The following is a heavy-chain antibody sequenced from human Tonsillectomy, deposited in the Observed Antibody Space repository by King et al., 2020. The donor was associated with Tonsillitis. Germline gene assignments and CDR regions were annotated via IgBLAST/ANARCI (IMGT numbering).Heavy chain of an antibody. V-gene: IGHV4-4*07. Sequence: VPLQESGPGLVKPSETLSLTCTVSGDSLRSNYWSWVRQPAGKGLEWIGRIYASGITHYSPSLKSRGTMSVDTSKNQFSLRLTSVTAADTAVYYCARGTYAGLDNWGPGTLVTVSS. D-gene: IGHD3-16*01. CDR2: IYASGIT. CDR1: GDSLRSNY. CDR3: ARGTYAGLDN. J-gene: IGHJ4*02.